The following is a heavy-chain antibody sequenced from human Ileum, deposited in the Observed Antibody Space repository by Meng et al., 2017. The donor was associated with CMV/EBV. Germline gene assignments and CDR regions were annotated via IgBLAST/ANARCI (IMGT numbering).Heavy chain of an antibody. J-gene: IGHJ4*02. CDR3: ARTPFY. Sequence: GSLRLSCSVSGGSISSYYWSWIRQPPGKGLKWIGYIYNSGSTNYNPSLKSRVTISVDTSKNQFSLKLSSVTAADTAVYYCARTPFYWGLGILVTVSS. D-gene: IGHD2-15*01. CDR2: IYNSGST. V-gene: IGHV4-59*01. CDR1: GGSISSYY.